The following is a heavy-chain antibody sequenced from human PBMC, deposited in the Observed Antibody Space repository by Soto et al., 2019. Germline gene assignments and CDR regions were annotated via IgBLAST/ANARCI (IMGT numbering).Heavy chain of an antibody. D-gene: IGHD3-22*01. CDR2: ISAYNGNT. CDR3: ARALGAQIVDY. V-gene: IGHV1-18*01. J-gene: IGHJ4*02. CDR1: GYTFTSYG. Sequence: QVQLVQSGAEVKKPGASVKVSCKASGYTFTSYGISWVRQAPGQGLEWMGWISAYNGNTKYAQKLQGRVSMTTTTAPSTAYMQLRSLRSDDTAVYYRARALGAQIVDYWGQGTLVTVSS.